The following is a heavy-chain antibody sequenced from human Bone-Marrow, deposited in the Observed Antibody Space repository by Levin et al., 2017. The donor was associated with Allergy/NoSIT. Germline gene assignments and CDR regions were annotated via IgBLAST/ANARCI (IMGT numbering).Heavy chain of an antibody. Sequence: SGPTLVKPTQTLTLTCTFSGFSLSTSGVGVGWIRQPPGKALEWLALIYWDDDKRYSPSLKSRLTITKDTSKNQVVLTMTNMDPVDTATYYCAHGRGYSSERMGREFDYWGQGTLVTVSS. V-gene: IGHV2-5*02. CDR2: IYWDDDK. CDR1: GFSLSTSGVG. CDR3: AHGRGYSSERMGREFDY. J-gene: IGHJ4*02. D-gene: IGHD6-19*01.